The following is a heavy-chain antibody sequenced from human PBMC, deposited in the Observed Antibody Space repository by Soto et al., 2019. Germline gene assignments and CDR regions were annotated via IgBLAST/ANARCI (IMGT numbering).Heavy chain of an antibody. CDR2: ISSSSSNT. Sequence: QVQLVESGGGLVKPGGSLRLSCAASGFTFSGYSMSWIRQAPGKGLEWVAYISSSSSNTNYADSVKGRFTISRDNAKNSLDLQMDGLRAEDTAGAYCASDGKDYSIPDWGQGTLVTVSS. CDR1: GFTFSGYS. J-gene: IGHJ4*02. V-gene: IGHV3-11*06. CDR3: ASDGKDYSIPD. D-gene: IGHD6-13*01.